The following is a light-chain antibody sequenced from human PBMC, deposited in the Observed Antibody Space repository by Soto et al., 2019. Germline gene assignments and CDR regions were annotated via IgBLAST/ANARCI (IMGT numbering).Light chain of an antibody. Sequence: EIVLTQSPATLSLSPGERATLSCRASQSVSSYLAWYQQKPGQAPRLLIYDASNRATGIPARFSGSGSGTDFTLTISSLEPEDFAVYYCQQRSNLPLTFCGGTKVEIK. CDR1: QSVSSY. J-gene: IGKJ4*01. CDR2: DAS. CDR3: QQRSNLPLT. V-gene: IGKV3-11*01.